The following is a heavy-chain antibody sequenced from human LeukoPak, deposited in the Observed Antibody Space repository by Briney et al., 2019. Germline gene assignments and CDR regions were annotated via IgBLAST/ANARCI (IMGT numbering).Heavy chain of an antibody. Sequence: GGSLRLSCAASGFTFSGYSMNWVRQAPGKGLEWFSSIISISSYIYYVDSVKGRFTISRYNAKNSLYLLMNSLRAEDTAVYYCARYTPNYYDSSGYCLDYWGQGTLVTVSS. J-gene: IGHJ4*02. V-gene: IGHV3-21*01. CDR3: ARYTPNYYDSSGYCLDY. CDR2: IISISSYI. CDR1: GFTFSGYS. D-gene: IGHD3-22*01.